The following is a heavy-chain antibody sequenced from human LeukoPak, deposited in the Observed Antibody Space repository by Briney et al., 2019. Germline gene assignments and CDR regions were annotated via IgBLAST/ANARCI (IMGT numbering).Heavy chain of an antibody. CDR1: GGSFSGYY. Sequence: PSETLSLTCAVDGGSFSGYYWSWIRQPPGKGLEWIGEINHSGSTNYNPSLKSRVTISVDTSKNQFSLKLSSVTAADTAVYYCARGRSGYCSSTSCYTNRRAAYMDVWGKGTTVTVSS. V-gene: IGHV4-34*01. D-gene: IGHD2-2*02. CDR3: ARGRSGYCSSTSCYTNRRAAYMDV. CDR2: INHSGST. J-gene: IGHJ6*03.